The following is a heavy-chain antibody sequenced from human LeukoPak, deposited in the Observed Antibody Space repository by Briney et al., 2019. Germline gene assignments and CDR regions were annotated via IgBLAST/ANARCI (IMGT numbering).Heavy chain of an antibody. J-gene: IGHJ6*03. CDR1: GFTFSSYG. CDR2: IRYDGSNK. V-gene: IGHV3-30*02. CDR3: AKESVTTLAGYYYYMDV. D-gene: IGHD4-11*01. Sequence: GGSLRLSCAVSGFTFSSYGMNWVRQAPGKGLEWVAFIRYDGSNKYYADSVEGRFTISRDNSKNTLYLQMNSLRAEDTAVYYCAKESVTTLAGYYYYMDVWGKGTTVTVSS.